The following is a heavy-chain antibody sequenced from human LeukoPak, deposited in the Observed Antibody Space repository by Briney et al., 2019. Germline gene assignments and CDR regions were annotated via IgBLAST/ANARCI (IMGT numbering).Heavy chain of an antibody. D-gene: IGHD4-17*01. CDR2: IYPGDSDT. Sequence: GESLKISCKGSGYNFTIYWIGWVRQMPGKGLEWMGIIYPGDSDTRYSPSFQGQVTISADKSISTAYLQWSSLRASDTAMYYCAVLAYGDYEYYFDYWGQGTLVTVSS. CDR3: AVLAYGDYEYYFDY. CDR1: GYNFTIYW. V-gene: IGHV5-51*01. J-gene: IGHJ4*02.